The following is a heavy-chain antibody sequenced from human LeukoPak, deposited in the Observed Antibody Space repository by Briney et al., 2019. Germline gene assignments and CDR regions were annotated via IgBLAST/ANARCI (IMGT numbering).Heavy chain of an antibody. Sequence: ASVKVSCKASGYTFTNYDINWMRQATGQGLEWMGWMNPNGGNTGYAQKFQGRVTMTRNTSISTAYMELSSLRSEDTAVYYCARKILGRRWLPSDYWGQGTLVTVSS. CDR2: MNPNGGNT. D-gene: IGHD5-24*01. CDR3: ARKILGRRWLPSDY. CDR1: GYTFTNYD. J-gene: IGHJ4*02. V-gene: IGHV1-8*01.